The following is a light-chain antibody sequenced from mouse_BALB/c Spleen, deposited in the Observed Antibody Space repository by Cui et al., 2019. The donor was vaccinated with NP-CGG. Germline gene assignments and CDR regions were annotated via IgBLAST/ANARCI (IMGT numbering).Light chain of an antibody. V-gene: IGLV1*01. CDR2: GTN. CDR3: ALWYSNHWV. Sequence: AAVTQDSALTTSPGETVTLTCRSSTGAVTASNYANWVQEKPDHLFTGLIGGTNNRAPGVPARFSGSLIGDKAALTTTGAQTEDEAIYFCALWYSNHWVFGGGTKLTVL. CDR1: TGAVTASNY. J-gene: IGLJ1*01.